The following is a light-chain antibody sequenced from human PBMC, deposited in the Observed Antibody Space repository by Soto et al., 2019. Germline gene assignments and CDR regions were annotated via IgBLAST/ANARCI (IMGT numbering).Light chain of an antibody. J-gene: IGKJ2*01. CDR1: QSVSSSN. Sequence: EIVLTQSPVTLSLSPGERATLSCRASQSVSSSNLAWYQQTTGQAPRLLIDGTSSRATGSPDRFSGSGSGTDFNLTISRLEPEDFAVYDCQQYGTSPPYTVGQGTKLEIK. CDR3: QQYGTSPPYT. V-gene: IGKV3-20*01. CDR2: GTS.